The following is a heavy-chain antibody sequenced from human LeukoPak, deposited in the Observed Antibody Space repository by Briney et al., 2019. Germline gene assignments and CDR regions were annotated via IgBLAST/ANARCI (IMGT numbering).Heavy chain of an antibody. J-gene: IGHJ4*02. CDR1: GFTFSSYA. Sequence: QPGGSLRLSCAASGFTFSSYAMSWVRQAPGKGLEWGSTISGSGGSTYYADSVKGRFTISRDSSKNTLYLQMNGLRAEDTAVYYCAKVGSGSYYNFDYWGQGTLVTVSS. D-gene: IGHD3-10*01. CDR3: AKVGSGSYYNFDY. V-gene: IGHV3-23*01. CDR2: ISGSGGST.